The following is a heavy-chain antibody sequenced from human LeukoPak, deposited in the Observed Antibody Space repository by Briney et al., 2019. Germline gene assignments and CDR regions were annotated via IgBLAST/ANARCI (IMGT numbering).Heavy chain of an antibody. D-gene: IGHD1-1*01. J-gene: IGHJ4*02. CDR1: GYTFTSYA. CDR3: AIETGTTLSDY. Sequence: GASVKVSCKASGYTFTSYAMNWVRQAPGQGLEWMGIINPSGGSTSYAQKFQGRVTMTRDTSTSTVYMELSSLRSEDTAVYYCAIETGTTLSDYWGQGTLVTVSS. V-gene: IGHV1-46*01. CDR2: INPSGGST.